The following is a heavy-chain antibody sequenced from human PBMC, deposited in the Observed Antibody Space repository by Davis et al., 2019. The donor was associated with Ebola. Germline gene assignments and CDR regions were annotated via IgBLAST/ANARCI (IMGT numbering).Heavy chain of an antibody. J-gene: IGHJ4*02. CDR2: IKQDGSEK. CDR1: GFTFSSYW. CDR3: ASHSGRAPPPD. V-gene: IGHV3-7*01. Sequence: PGGSLRLSCAASGFTFSSYWMSWVRQAPGKGLEWVANIKQDGSEKYYVDSVKGRFTISRDSAKNSLYLQINSLKAENTAVYYCASHSGRAPPPDWGQGTLVTVSS. D-gene: IGHD6-19*01.